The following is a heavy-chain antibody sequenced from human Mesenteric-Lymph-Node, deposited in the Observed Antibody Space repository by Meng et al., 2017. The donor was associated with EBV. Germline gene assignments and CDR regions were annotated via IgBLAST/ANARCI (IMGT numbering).Heavy chain of an antibody. Sequence: TGKALCPTLLTHKQPPPSSFSFSVFSIYTPWFRVGWIPEPQGKALARLALTAGADDERYSPSLKSSLTITKYTSRNQVVLTLTNMDPVDTGTYYCARQVGNYVGFDFWGPGTLVTVSS. V-gene: IGHV2-5*02. CDR3: ARQVGNYVGFDF. J-gene: IGHJ4*02. CDR1: VFSIYTPWFR. D-gene: IGHD1-7*01. CDR2: TAGADDE.